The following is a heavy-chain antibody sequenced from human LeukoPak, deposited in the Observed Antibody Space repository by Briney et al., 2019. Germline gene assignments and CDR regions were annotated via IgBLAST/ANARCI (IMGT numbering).Heavy chain of an antibody. V-gene: IGHV4-39*07. CDR2: IYYSGST. CDR1: GGSISSSSYY. CDR3: ARARGRAMRYYMDV. Sequence: PSETLSLTCTVSGGSISSSSYYWGWIRQPPGKGLEWIGSIYYSGSTYYNPSLKSRVTVSVDTSKNQFSLKLSSVTAADTAVYYCARARGRAMRYYMDVWGKGTTVTVSS. J-gene: IGHJ6*03. D-gene: IGHD2-2*01.